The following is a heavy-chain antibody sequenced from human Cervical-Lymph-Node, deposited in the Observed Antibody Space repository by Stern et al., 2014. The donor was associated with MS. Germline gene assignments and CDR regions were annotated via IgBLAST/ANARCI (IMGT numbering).Heavy chain of an antibody. CDR1: GFTFSNHA. Sequence: VQLVESGGGVVQPGRSLRLSCVVSGFTFSNHAMHWVRQAPGKGGEWGTVISYDGRNEYYTDSVQGRFTVSRDHSKNTLYLQMNSLRPDDTAVYYCARATSTTTVTTPYYGLDVWGQGTTVTVSS. V-gene: IGHV3-30*04. CDR2: ISYDGRNE. D-gene: IGHD4-17*01. CDR3: ARATSTTTVTTPYYGLDV. J-gene: IGHJ6*02.